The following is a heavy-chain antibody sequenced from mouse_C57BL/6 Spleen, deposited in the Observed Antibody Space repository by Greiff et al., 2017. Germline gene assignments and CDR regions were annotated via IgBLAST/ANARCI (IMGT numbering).Heavy chain of an antibody. V-gene: IGHV14-3*01. Sequence: VQLQQSVAELVRPGASVKLSCTASGFNIKNTYMHWVKQRPEQGLEWIGRIDPANGNTKYDPKFQGKATLTADPYSNTAYLQLSSLTSEETAISYCAQVSSGYVKFAYWGQGTLVTVSA. J-gene: IGHJ3*01. D-gene: IGHD3-2*02. CDR3: AQVSSGYVKFAY. CDR2: IDPANGNT. CDR1: GFNIKNTY.